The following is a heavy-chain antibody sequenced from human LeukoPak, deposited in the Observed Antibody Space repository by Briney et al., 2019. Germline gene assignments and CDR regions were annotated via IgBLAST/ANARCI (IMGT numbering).Heavy chain of an antibody. D-gene: IGHD3-3*01. CDR2: INHSGST. CDR3: ARESGGMQFFGVVIRVAYFDY. Sequence: SETLSLTCAVYGGSFSGYYWSWIRQPPGKGLDWIGEINHSGSTNYNPSLKSRVTISVDTSKDQFSLKLSSVTAADTAVYYCARESGGMQFFGVVIRVAYFDYWGPGTLVTVSS. V-gene: IGHV4-34*01. CDR1: GGSFSGYY. J-gene: IGHJ4*02.